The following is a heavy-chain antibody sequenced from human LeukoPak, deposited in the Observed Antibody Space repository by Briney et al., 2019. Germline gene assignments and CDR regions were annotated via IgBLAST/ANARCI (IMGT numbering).Heavy chain of an antibody. D-gene: IGHD3-22*01. V-gene: IGHV4-39*07. CDR1: GGSISSSSYY. CDR3: ARSPTYITMIT. CDR2: IYYSGST. Sequence: SETLSLTCTVSGGSISSSSYYWGWIRQPPGKGLEWIGSIYYSGSTYYNPSLKSRVTISVDTSKNQFSLKLSSVTAADTAVYYCARSPTYITMITWGQGTLVTASS. J-gene: IGHJ4*02.